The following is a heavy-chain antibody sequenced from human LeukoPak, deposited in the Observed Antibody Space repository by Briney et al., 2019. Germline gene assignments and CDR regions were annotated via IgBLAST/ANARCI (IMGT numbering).Heavy chain of an antibody. V-gene: IGHV3-48*03. CDR1: GFTFSSYE. CDR2: MTASGSHI. CDR3: VRDAPDLDT. J-gene: IGHJ5*02. D-gene: IGHD3-22*01. Sequence: GGSLRLSCAASGFTFSSYEMNWVRQAPGKGLEWVSYMTASGSHIYYADSVKGRFTISRDNAKNSLFLQMHSLTVEDSAIYYCVRDAPDLDTWGQGTLVTVSS.